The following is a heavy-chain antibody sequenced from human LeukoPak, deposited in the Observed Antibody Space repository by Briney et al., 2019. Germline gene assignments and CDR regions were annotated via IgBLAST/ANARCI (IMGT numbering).Heavy chain of an antibody. V-gene: IGHV4-4*02. J-gene: IGHJ4*02. CDR1: GGSISSSNW. Sequence: PSETLSPTCAVSGGSISSSNWWSWVRQPPGKGLEWIREIYHSGSTNYNPSLKSRVTISVDKSKNQFSLKLGSVTAADTAVYYCARLGYCSSTSCEPHFDYWGQGTLVTVYS. CDR3: ARLGYCSSTSCEPHFDY. CDR2: IYHSGST. D-gene: IGHD2-2*01.